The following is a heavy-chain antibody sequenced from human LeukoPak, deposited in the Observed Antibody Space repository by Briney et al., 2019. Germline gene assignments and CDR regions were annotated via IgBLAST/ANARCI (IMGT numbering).Heavy chain of an antibody. V-gene: IGHV3-23*01. CDR2: INGSGGST. J-gene: IGHJ4*02. CDR3: AKASAYYDSSGYRYYFDY. D-gene: IGHD3-22*01. Sequence: GASLRLSCAASGFTFSSYAMTWVRQAPGKGLEWVSAINGSGGSTYYADSVKGRFTISRDNSKNTLYLQMNSLRAEDTAVYYCAKASAYYDSSGYRYYFDYWSQGTLVTVSS. CDR1: GFTFSSYA.